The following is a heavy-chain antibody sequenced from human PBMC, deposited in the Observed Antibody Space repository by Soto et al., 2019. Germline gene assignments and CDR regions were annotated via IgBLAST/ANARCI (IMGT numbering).Heavy chain of an antibody. CDR1: GFTFGDYA. D-gene: IGHD3-10*01. CDR3: TSERYYYGSGSDAFDI. CDR2: IRSKAYGGTT. V-gene: IGHV3-49*04. Sequence: LRLSCTASGFTFGDYAMSWVRQAPGKGLEWVGFIRSKAYGGTTEYAASVKGRFTISRDDSKSIAYLQMNSLKTEDTAVYYCTSERYYYGSGSDAFDIWGQGTMVTVSS. J-gene: IGHJ3*02.